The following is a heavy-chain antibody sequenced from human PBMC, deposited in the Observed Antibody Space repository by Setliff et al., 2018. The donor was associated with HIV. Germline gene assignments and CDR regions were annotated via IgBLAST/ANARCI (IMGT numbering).Heavy chain of an antibody. CDR2: IYHRGGT. J-gene: IGHJ3*01. V-gene: IGHV4-38-2*02. Sequence: PSETLSLTCSVSGSSISSNSYLWAWIRQPPGKGLEYIGTIYHRGGTFNTPSLKSRVVMSVDTSKNQFSLKLTSVTAADTATYYCAKDTGVNVAPDVRGYHTFDFWGRGTMVTVSS. D-gene: IGHD3-10*01. CDR1: GSSISSNSY. CDR3: AKDTGVNVAPDVRGYHTFDF.